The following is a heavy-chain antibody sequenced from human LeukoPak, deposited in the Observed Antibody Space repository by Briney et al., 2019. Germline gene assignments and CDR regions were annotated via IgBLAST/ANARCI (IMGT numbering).Heavy chain of an antibody. CDR2: MNPNSGNT. V-gene: IGHV1-8*01. Sequence: ASVRVSCKASGYTFTSYDINWVRQATGQGLEWMGWMNPNSGNTGYAQKFQGRVTMTRNTSISTAYMELSSLRSEDTAVYYCARSLYDWEGAFDIWGQGTMVTVSS. CDR3: ARSLYDWEGAFDI. J-gene: IGHJ3*02. CDR1: GYTFTSYD. D-gene: IGHD5/OR15-5a*01.